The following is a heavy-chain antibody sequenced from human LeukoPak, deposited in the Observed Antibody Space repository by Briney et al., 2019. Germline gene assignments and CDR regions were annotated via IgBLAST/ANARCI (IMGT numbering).Heavy chain of an antibody. CDR1: GGTFSSYA. Sequence: ASVKVSCKASGGTFSSYAISWVRQAPGQGLEWMGGIIPIFGTANYAQKFQGRVTITADEFTSTAYMELSSLRSEDTAVYYCARVVRQLKYYFDYWDQGTLVTVSS. D-gene: IGHD5-18*01. CDR2: IIPIFGTA. V-gene: IGHV1-69*13. CDR3: ARVVRQLKYYFDY. J-gene: IGHJ4*02.